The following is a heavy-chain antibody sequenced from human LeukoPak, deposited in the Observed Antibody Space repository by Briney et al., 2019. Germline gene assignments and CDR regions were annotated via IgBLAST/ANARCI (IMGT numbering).Heavy chain of an antibody. CDR1: GFTFSSYS. J-gene: IGHJ4*02. CDR3: AREYYYDSSGYYRTFDY. D-gene: IGHD3-22*01. V-gene: IGHV3-21*01. Sequence: PGRSLRLSCAASGFTFSSYSMNWVRQAPGKGLEWVSSISSSSSYIYYADSVKGRFTISRDNAKNSLYLQMNSLRAEDTAVYYCAREYYYDSSGYYRTFDYWGQGTLVTVSS. CDR2: ISSSSSYI.